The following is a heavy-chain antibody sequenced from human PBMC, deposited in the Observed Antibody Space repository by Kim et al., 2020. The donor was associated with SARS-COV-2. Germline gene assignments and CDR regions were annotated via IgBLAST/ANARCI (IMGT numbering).Heavy chain of an antibody. CDR1: GFTFTDYY. Sequence: GGSLRLSCAASGFTFTDYYMSWIRQAPGKGLEWVSFISSSGSTIYYADSVKGRFTISRDNAKNSLYLQMNSLRAEDTAVYYCARDIRGITMIDYYFYGMDVWGKGTTVTVS. CDR3: ARDIRGITMIDYYFYGMDV. J-gene: IGHJ6*04. V-gene: IGHV3-11*01. CDR2: ISSSGSTI. D-gene: IGHD3-22*01.